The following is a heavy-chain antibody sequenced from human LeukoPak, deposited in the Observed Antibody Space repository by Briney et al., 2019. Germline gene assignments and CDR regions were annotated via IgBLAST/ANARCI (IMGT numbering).Heavy chain of an antibody. CDR1: RFTFSSYA. J-gene: IGHJ4*02. Sequence: GGSLRLSCAASRFTFSSYAMSWVRQAPGKGLGWVSAISGSGGSTYYADSVKGRFTISRDNSKNTLYLQMNSLRAEDTAVYYCANALGSVPDCWGQGTLVTVSS. V-gene: IGHV3-23*01. CDR2: ISGSGGST. D-gene: IGHD1-26*01. CDR3: ANALGSVPDC.